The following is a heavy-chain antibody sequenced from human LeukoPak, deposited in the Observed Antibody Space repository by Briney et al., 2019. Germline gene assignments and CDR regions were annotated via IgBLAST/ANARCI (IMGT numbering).Heavy chain of an antibody. CDR2: IKSKTDGGTR. D-gene: IGHD3-22*01. CDR3: TKHYYDSSGYPWFGAFDI. V-gene: IGHV3-15*01. J-gene: IGHJ3*02. CDR1: GLTFNYAW. Sequence: GGSLRLSCAASGLTFNYAWMSWVRQAPGMGLEWVGRIKSKTDGGTRDYATPVKGRFSISRDDSKNTVYLQMNSLKIEDTAVYYCTKHYYDSSGYPWFGAFDIWGQGTMVTVSS.